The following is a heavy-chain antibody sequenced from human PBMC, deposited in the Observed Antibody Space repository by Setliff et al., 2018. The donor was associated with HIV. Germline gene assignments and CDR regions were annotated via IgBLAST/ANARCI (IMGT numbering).Heavy chain of an antibody. Sequence: PSETLSLPCTVSGGSISGYHWNWLRQTPGKGLEWIGYIYTSRGTNYYHSLRTRVIISVDTSNQFSLKLSSVTAADAAVYYCARSPSYRSSWEYYFDYWGQGILVTVSS. V-gene: IGHV4-4*09. J-gene: IGHJ4*02. D-gene: IGHD6-13*01. CDR2: IYTSRGT. CDR1: GGSISGYH. CDR3: ARSPSYRSSWEYYFDY.